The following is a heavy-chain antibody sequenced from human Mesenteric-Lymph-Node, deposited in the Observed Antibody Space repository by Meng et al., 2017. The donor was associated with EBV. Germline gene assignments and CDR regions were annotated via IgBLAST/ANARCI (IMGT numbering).Heavy chain of an antibody. V-gene: IGHV4-34*01. CDR2: INHSGSI. Sequence: GACMWRSQETRSSACPVSGESPSAYYWSEIPPSPGKWLEWIGEINHSGSINYTPSLVSRLTISVDTSRNHFSLKLTSVTAADTAVYYCARGRIDDYTKFFDYWGQGTLVTVSS. J-gene: IGHJ4*02. CDR1: GESPSAYY. CDR3: ARGRIDDYTKFFDY. D-gene: IGHD4-11*01.